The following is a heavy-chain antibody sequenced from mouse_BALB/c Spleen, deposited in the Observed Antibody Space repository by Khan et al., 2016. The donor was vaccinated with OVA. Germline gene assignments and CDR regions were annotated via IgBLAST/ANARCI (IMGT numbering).Heavy chain of an antibody. CDR3: ARSNYGTFAY. CDR1: GFTFSSFS. V-gene: IGHV5-9*03. D-gene: IGHD2-1*01. Sequence: EVQLVESGGGLVKPGGSLKLSCAASGFTFSSFSMSWVRQTPEKRLEWVATISSGGDNTFYSDSVKGRFTISRDNAKNNLYLQMSSLRSEDTALDYCARSNYGTFAYWGQGTLVTVSA. J-gene: IGHJ3*01. CDR2: ISSGGDNT.